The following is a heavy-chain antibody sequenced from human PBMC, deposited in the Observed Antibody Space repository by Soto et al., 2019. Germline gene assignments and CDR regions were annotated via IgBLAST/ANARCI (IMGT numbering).Heavy chain of an antibody. V-gene: IGHV3-74*01. CDR3: IRIYDY. Sequence: GGSLRLSCVASGFNFSDYWMYWVRQAPGKGPVWVSRINGDGSSTAYADFVKGRFTISRDNAKNTLYLQMNSLRAEDAAVYFCIRIYDYWGQGTLVTVSS. CDR1: GFNFSDYW. CDR2: INGDGSST. J-gene: IGHJ4*02.